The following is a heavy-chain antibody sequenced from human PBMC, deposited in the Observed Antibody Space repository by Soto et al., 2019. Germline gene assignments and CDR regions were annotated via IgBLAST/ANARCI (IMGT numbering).Heavy chain of an antibody. CDR3: ARAPFTIYDTSGYYYY. CDR1: GFNFSSSG. D-gene: IGHD3-22*01. J-gene: IGHJ4*02. CDR2: IWYDGSKK. V-gene: IGHV3-33*01. Sequence: PGGSLRLSCAVSGFNFSSSGMHWVRQAPGKGLAWVAIIWYDGSKKYYADSVKGRFTISRDNSKNTVYLQMNSLRAEDTAVYYCARAPFTIYDTSGYYYYWGQGTLVTVSS.